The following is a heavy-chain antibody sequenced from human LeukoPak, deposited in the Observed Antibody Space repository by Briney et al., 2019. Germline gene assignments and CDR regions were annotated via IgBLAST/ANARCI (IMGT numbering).Heavy chain of an antibody. CDR1: GGSFSGYY. Sequence: SETLSLTCAVYGGSFSGYYWSWIRQPPGKGLEWIGEINHSGSTNYNPSLKSRVTISVDTSKNQFSLKLSSVTAADTAVYYCARGRDYDFWSGYYRWFDPWGQGTLVTVSS. D-gene: IGHD3-3*01. V-gene: IGHV4-34*01. CDR2: INHSGST. J-gene: IGHJ5*02. CDR3: ARGRDYDFWSGYYRWFDP.